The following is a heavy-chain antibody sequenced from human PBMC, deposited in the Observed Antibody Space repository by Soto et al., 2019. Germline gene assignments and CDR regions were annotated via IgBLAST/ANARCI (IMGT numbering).Heavy chain of an antibody. V-gene: IGHV3-72*01. J-gene: IGHJ4*02. CDR1: GFTFSDHY. CDR3: AVDLGGTGSF. Sequence: PGGSLRLSCAASGFTFSDHYMDWVRQAPWMGLEWVGRSRNKASDYSTEYAASVRGRFTISRDESKNSLYLEMNSLKTEDTAVYYWAVDLGGTGSFGARGTLVTVSS. D-gene: IGHD3-16*01. CDR2: SRNKASDYST.